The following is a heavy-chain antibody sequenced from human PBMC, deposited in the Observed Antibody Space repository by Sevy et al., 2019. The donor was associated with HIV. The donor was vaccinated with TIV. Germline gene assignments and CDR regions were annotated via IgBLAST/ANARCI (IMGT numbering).Heavy chain of an antibody. D-gene: IGHD3-16*01. J-gene: IGHJ4*02. V-gene: IGHV3-15*01. Sequence: GGSLRLSCAASGFIFSNSWMTWVRQAPGKGLEWVGHIKRKADGETTDYAAPVKGRFTISRDDSKTTLYLQMNSLKTEDTAVYYCFETFTEFDYWAQGTLVTASS. CDR2: IKRKADGETT. CDR1: GFIFSNSW. CDR3: FETFTEFDY.